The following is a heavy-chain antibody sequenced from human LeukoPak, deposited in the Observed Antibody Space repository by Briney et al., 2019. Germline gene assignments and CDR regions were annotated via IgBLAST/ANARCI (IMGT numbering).Heavy chain of an antibody. CDR3: VRGNYDNRGYSNAFDI. Sequence: SETLSLTCTVSGASISSSYWSWVRQPPGKRLEWIGFIYYNGNTNSNPSLKSRVTISADTPKNQFSLKLTSVTAADTAVYYCVRGNYDNRGYSNAFDIWGQGVMVTVSS. J-gene: IGHJ3*02. V-gene: IGHV4-59*01. CDR1: GASISSSY. CDR2: IYYNGNT. D-gene: IGHD3-22*01.